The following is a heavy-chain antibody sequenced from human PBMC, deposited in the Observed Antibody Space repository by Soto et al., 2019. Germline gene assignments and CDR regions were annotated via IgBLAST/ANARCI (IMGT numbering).Heavy chain of an antibody. CDR2: ISGSRDNT. CDR3: EKGLYCGYDLGDFDY. Sequence: PGGSLRLSCAASGFSFNSYAMTWVRQATGKGLEWVSAISGSRDNTYYADSVKGRFTISRDNSRNTLYLQLNTLRAEDTALYYFEKGLYCGYDLGDFDYWGQGTLVTVSS. J-gene: IGHJ4*02. V-gene: IGHV3-23*01. D-gene: IGHD5-12*01. CDR1: GFSFNSYA.